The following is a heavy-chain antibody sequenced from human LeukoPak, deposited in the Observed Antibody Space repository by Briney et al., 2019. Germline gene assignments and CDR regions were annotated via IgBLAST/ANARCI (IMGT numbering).Heavy chain of an antibody. V-gene: IGHV3-7*04. Sequence: GGSLRLSCAASGFIFSRHWMSWVRQAPGKGLEWVANINQDGGEKHYVDSVKGRFTISRDNSKSTLYLQMNSLRDDDSAAYFCARVYLERLTAGYFDHWGQGTQVTVSP. CDR3: ARVYLERLTAGYFDH. D-gene: IGHD3-3*01. CDR2: INQDGGEK. CDR1: GFIFSRHW. J-gene: IGHJ4*02.